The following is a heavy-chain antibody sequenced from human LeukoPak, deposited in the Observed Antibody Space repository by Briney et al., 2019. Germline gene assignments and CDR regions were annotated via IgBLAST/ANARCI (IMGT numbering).Heavy chain of an antibody. J-gene: IGHJ5*02. CDR3: ARGHWSGYSYNWFDP. V-gene: IGHV1-8*01. CDR2: MNPNSGNT. Sequence: ASVKVSCKASGYTFTSYDINWVRQTTGQGLEWVGWMNPNSGNTGYAQKFQGRVTMTRTTSMSTAYMELNSPRSEDTAVYYCARGHWSGYSYNWFDPWGQGTLVTVSS. CDR1: GYTFTSYD. D-gene: IGHD3-3*01.